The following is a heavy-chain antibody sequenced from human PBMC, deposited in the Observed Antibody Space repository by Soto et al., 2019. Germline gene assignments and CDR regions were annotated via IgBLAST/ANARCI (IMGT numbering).Heavy chain of an antibody. CDR2: INTHNGNT. Sequence: ASVKVSCKASGYTFTTYGISWVRQAPGQGLEWMGWINTHNGNTNYAQNLQGRVIMTADTSTSTAYMELRSLRSDDTAIYYCTREGSAPYYYYGMDAWGQGTTVTVSS. V-gene: IGHV1-18*01. CDR1: GYTFTTYG. D-gene: IGHD3-10*01. CDR3: TREGSAPYYYYGMDA. J-gene: IGHJ6*02.